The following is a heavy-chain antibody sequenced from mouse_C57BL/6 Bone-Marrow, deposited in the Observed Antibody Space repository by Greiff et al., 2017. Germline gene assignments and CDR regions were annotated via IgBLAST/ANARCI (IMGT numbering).Heavy chain of an antibody. J-gene: IGHJ2*01. V-gene: IGHV1-50*01. D-gene: IGHD1-1*01. CDR3: AKYHYGSGYGY. CDR1: GYTFTSYW. CDR2: IDPSDSYT. Sequence: QVQLQQPGAELVKPGASVKLSCKASGYTFTSYWMQWVKQRPGQGLEWIGEIDPSDSYTNYNQKFKGKATLTVDTSSSTAYMQLSSLTSEDSAVYYCAKYHYGSGYGYWGKGTTLTFSS.